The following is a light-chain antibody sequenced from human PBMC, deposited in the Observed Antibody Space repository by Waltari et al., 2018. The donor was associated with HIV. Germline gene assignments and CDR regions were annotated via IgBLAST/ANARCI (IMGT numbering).Light chain of an antibody. CDR1: SSDVGAYNY. Sequence: QSALTQPASVSGSPGQSITVSCTGTSSDVGAYNYVSWYQQTPGTAPKLVIYEVRYRPSGISNRFSGSKSGNTASLTISGLQTEDEADYYCSSFTTTSTLLFGGGTKVTVL. V-gene: IGLV2-14*01. J-gene: IGLJ2*01. CDR3: SSFTTTSTLL. CDR2: EVR.